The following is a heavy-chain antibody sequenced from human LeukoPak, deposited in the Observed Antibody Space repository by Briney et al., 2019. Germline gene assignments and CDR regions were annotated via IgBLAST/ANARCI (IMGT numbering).Heavy chain of an antibody. CDR2: ISWNSGSI. V-gene: IGHV3-9*01. CDR3: AKGGPVPLSYYYGMDV. Sequence: GGSLRLSCAGSGFIFNNYAMHWVRQPPGKGLEWVSGISWNSGSIDYADSVKGRFTISRDNAKNSLYLQMNSLRVEDTAFYYCAKGGPVPLSYYYGMDVWGQGTTVTVSS. D-gene: IGHD1-14*01. J-gene: IGHJ6*02. CDR1: GFIFNNYA.